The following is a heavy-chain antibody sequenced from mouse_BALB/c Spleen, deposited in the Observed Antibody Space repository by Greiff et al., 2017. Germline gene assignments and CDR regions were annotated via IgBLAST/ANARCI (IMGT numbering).Heavy chain of an antibody. J-gene: IGHJ4*01. V-gene: IGHV2-6-7*01. CDR1: GFSLTGYG. Sequence: QVQLKQSGPGLVAPSQSLSITCTVSGFSLTGYGVNWVRQPPGKGLEWLGMIWGDGSTDYNSALKSRLSISKDNSKSQVFLKMNSLQTDDTARYYCAREGWLLRMDYWGQGTSVTVSS. CDR3: AREGWLLRMDY. CDR2: IWGDGST. D-gene: IGHD2-3*01.